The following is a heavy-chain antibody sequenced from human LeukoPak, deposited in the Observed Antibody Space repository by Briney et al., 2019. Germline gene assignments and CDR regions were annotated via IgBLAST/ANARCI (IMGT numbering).Heavy chain of an antibody. J-gene: IGHJ5*02. CDR2: AYPGDSDT. CDR3: ARHRGGYGNYEDWFDP. CDR1: GYIFSRYW. D-gene: IGHD1-26*01. V-gene: IGHV5-51*01. Sequence: GESLKISCKASGYIFSRYWIAWVRQVPGKGLGWMGIAYPGDSDTRYSPSFRGQVTISADTSISTTYLQWSSLKASDTAIYYCARHRGGYGNYEDWFDPWGQGTLVTVSS.